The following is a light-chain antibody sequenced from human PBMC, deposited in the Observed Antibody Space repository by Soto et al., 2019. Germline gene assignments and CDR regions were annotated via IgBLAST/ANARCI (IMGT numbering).Light chain of an antibody. CDR2: WAS. V-gene: IGKV4-1*01. Sequence: DIVMTQSPDSRAVSLGERATINCKSSQSVLYSSNNKNYLAWYQQKPGQPPKLLIYWASTRESGVPDRFSGSGSGTDFTLTISSLQAEDVAVYYCQQYYSTPPFTFGPGTKVDIK. J-gene: IGKJ3*01. CDR3: QQYYSTPPFT. CDR1: QSVLYSSNNKNY.